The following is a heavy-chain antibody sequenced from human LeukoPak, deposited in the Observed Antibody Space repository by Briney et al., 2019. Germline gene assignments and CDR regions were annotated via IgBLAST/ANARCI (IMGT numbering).Heavy chain of an antibody. CDR2: IYYSGST. D-gene: IGHD3-10*01. V-gene: IGHV4-39*07. CDR3: ARDLVDYYGSGSHEDY. J-gene: IGHJ4*02. CDR1: SGSISSSSYY. Sequence: PSETLSLTCTVSSGSISSSSYYWGWIRQPPGKGLEWIGSIYYSGSTYYNPSLKSRVTISVDTSKNQFSLKLSSVTAADTAVYYCARDLVDYYGSGSHEDYWGQGTLVTVSS.